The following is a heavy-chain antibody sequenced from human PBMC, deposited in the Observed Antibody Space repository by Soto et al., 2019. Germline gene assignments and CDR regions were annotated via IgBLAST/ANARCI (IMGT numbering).Heavy chain of an antibody. CDR2: ISGSGGST. CDR3: AKDNEGYCSGGSCYSSYYYYGMDV. Sequence: HPGGSLRLSCAASGFTFSSYAMSWVRQAPGKGLEWVSAISGSGGSTYYADSVKGRFTISRDNSKNTLYLQMNSLRAEDTAVYYCAKDNEGYCSGGSCYSSYYYYGMDVWGQGTTLTVSS. J-gene: IGHJ6*02. V-gene: IGHV3-23*01. CDR1: GFTFSSYA. D-gene: IGHD2-15*01.